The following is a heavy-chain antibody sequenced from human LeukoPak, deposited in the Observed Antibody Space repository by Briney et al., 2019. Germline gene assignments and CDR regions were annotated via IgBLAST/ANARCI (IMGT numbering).Heavy chain of an antibody. D-gene: IGHD6-6*01. V-gene: IGHV3-7*03. CDR2: IKRDGSEK. CDR3: ARDGGHSSSSLGYYGMDV. CDR1: GFTFNSYW. Sequence: GGSLRLSCAASGFTFNSYWMNWVRQAPGKGLEWVANIKRDGSEKYYVDSVKGRFTISRDNAKNSLYLQMNSLRAEDTAVYYCARDGGHSSSSLGYYGMDVWGQGTTVTVSS. J-gene: IGHJ6*02.